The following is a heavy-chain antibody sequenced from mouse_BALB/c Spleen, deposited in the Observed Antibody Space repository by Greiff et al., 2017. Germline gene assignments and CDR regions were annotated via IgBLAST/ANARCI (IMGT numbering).Heavy chain of an antibody. CDR1: GFTFTDYY. CDR3: ARSYYRYGGYYAMDY. V-gene: IGHV7-3*02. CDR2: IRNKANGYTT. Sequence: DVKLVESGGGLVQPGGSLRLSCATSGFTFTDYYMSWVRQPPGKALEWLGFIRNKANGYTTEYSASVKGRFTISRDNSQSILYLQMNTLRAEDSATYYCARSYYRYGGYYAMDYWGQGTSVTVSS. D-gene: IGHD2-14*01. J-gene: IGHJ4*01.